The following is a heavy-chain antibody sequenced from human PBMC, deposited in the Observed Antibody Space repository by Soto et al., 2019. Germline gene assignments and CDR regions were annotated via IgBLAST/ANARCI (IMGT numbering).Heavy chain of an antibody. J-gene: IGHJ6*02. CDR2: IFYSGTT. V-gene: IGHV4-59*06. CDR1: GGSFREYY. Sequence: PSETLSLTCAVNGGSFREYYWSWIRQPPGKGLEWIGHIFYSGTTYYNPSLKSRLTISVDTSKNHFSLRLTSVTAADTAVYYCARDLWVEPELYYYGMDVWGQGTTVTVSS. D-gene: IGHD1-1*01. CDR3: ARDLWVEPELYYYGMDV.